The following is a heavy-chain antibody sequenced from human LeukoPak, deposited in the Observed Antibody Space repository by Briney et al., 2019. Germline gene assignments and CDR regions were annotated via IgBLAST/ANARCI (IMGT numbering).Heavy chain of an antibody. CDR3: ARSTEWYADY. CDR1: GFNFNIYS. D-gene: IGHD3-3*01. J-gene: IGHJ4*02. CDR2: ITSSSSTI. Sequence: GGSLRLSCAASGFNFNIYSMNWVRQAPGKGLEWVSYITSSSSTIYYADSVRGRFIISRDNAKKSVYLQLNNLRADDMAVYYCARSTEWYADYWGQGTLVTVSS. V-gene: IGHV3-48*01.